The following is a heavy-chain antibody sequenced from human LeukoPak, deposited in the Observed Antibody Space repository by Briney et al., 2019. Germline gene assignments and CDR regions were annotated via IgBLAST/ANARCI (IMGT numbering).Heavy chain of an antibody. CDR2: IYYTGSA. V-gene: IGHV4-4*07. CDR3: ARHDVVPVIRRGFDF. J-gene: IGHJ4*02. CDR1: GGSISNYY. D-gene: IGHD2-21*02. Sequence: SETLSLTCTVSGGSISNYYWSWIRQPAGKGLESIGRIYYTGSAKYNPSLKSRVTMSVDTSANQFSLKFSSVTAADTAVYYCARHDVVPVIRRGFDFWGQGTLVTVSS.